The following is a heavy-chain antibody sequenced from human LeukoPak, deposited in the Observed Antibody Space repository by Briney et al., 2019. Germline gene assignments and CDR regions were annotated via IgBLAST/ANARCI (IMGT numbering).Heavy chain of an antibody. V-gene: IGHV3-33*01. Sequence: GGSLRLSCAASGFTFSTYSMHWVRQAPGKGLEWVAVIWYDGSDKYYADSVKGRFTISRDNSKNTLYLQMNSLRAEDTAVYYCARERFGELPHDYWGRGTLVTVSS. D-gene: IGHD3-10*01. J-gene: IGHJ4*02. CDR3: ARERFGELPHDY. CDR1: GFTFSTYS. CDR2: IWYDGSDK.